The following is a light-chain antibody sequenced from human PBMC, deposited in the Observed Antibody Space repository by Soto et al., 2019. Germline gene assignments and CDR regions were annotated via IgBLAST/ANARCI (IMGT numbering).Light chain of an antibody. J-gene: IGLJ2*01. CDR3: QSYDSSLSAV. Sequence: QSVLTQPPSVSGAPGQRVTISCTGSSSNIGAGYDVHWYQQLPGTAPKLLIYGSSNRPSGVPDRFSGSKSGTSASLAITGLQADDEADYYCQSYDSSLSAVFGGGTKVTVL. CDR2: GSS. CDR1: SSNIGAGYD. V-gene: IGLV1-40*01.